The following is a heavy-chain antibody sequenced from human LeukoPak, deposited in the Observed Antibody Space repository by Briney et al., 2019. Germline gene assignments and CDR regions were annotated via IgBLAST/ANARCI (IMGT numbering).Heavy chain of an antibody. CDR1: GGSISSSSYY. D-gene: IGHD4-23*01. CDR3: ARHIYYGGNADY. Sequence: PSETLSLTCTVSGGSISSSSYYWGWIRQPPGKGLEWIGSIYYSGSTYYNPSLKSRVTISVDTSKNQFSLKLSSVTAADTAVYYCARHIYYGGNADYWGQGTLVTVSS. J-gene: IGHJ4*02. CDR2: IYYSGST. V-gene: IGHV4-39*01.